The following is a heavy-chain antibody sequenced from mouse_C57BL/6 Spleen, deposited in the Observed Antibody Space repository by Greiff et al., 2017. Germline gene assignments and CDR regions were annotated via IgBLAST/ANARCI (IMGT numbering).Heavy chain of an antibody. CDR2: ISYDGSN. CDR1: GYSITSGYY. CDR3: ARDHNCDYWYFDV. Sequence: ESGPGLVKPSQSLSLTCSVTGYSITSGYYWNWIRQFPGNKQDCVSYISYDGSNNYNTSLKNRIPITRDTSKNQFFLKLNSVTTEDTATYYCARDHNCDYWYFDVWGTGTTVTVSS. J-gene: IGHJ1*03. D-gene: IGHD4-1*02. V-gene: IGHV3-6*01.